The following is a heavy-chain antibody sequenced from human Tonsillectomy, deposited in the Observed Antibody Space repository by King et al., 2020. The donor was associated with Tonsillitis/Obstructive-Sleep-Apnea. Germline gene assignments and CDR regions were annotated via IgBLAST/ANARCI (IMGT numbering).Heavy chain of an antibody. J-gene: IGHJ3*02. D-gene: IGHD6-6*01. Sequence: VQLVESGGVVVQPGGSLRLSCAASGYTFDDYTMHWVRQAPGKGLEWVSLFSWDGGSTYYADSVKGRFTISRDNIKNSLYLQMNSRGTEDTALYYCARGRGYSSSSFAFDIWGPGTMVTVSS. V-gene: IGHV3-43*01. CDR2: FSWDGGST. CDR1: GYTFDDYT. CDR3: ARGRGYSSSSFAFDI.